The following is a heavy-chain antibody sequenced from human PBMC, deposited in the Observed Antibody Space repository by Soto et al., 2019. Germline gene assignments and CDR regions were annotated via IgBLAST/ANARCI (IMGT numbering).Heavy chain of an antibody. V-gene: IGHV4-38-2*02. J-gene: IGHJ5*02. D-gene: IGHD3-22*01. CDR1: GFALRTAFF. CDR2: SYQPGSWNGFYSPTT. Sequence: PSETLSLTCKVSGFALRTAFFWGWTRQPPGKGLEQIGSSYQPGSWNGFYSPTTYTNPSLYGRFAISSDTSKNEFFLKLSSVTAADSAVSFCARSVVYGDSTGSYRLFDPLGQGTLVIVSS. CDR3: ARSVVYGDSTGSYRLFDP.